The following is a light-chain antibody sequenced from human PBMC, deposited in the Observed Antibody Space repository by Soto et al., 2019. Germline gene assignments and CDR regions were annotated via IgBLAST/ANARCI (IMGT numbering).Light chain of an antibody. CDR3: QQSYSSPQT. CDR2: GAS. Sequence: ILLTQSPGTLSLSPGERATLSCRASQSVSNNYLAWYQQKPGEAPRLLIYGASNRDTVIPDRFSGSGSETDFTLTISRLEPEDFVLYCCQQSYSSPQTFGQGTKVDIK. J-gene: IGKJ1*01. CDR1: QSVSNNY. V-gene: IGKV3-20*01.